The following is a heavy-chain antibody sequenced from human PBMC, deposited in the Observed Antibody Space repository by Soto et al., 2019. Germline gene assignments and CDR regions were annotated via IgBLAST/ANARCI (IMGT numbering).Heavy chain of an antibody. V-gene: IGHV1-69*01. D-gene: IGHD3-3*01. Sequence: QVQLVQSGAEVKKPGSSVKVPCKASGGTFSTYAISWVRQAPGQGLEWMGGIIPIFGTAKYAQKFQGRVTITADESTSTAYMELSSLRSEDTAVYYCAREIFGVIISGGRDAFDIWGQGTMVTVSS. CDR3: AREIFGVIISGGRDAFDI. J-gene: IGHJ3*02. CDR1: GGTFSTYA. CDR2: IIPIFGTA.